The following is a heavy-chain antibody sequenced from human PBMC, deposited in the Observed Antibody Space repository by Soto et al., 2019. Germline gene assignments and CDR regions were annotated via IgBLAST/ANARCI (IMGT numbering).Heavy chain of an antibody. Sequence: SVKVSCKASGFTFTSSAVQWVRQARGQRLEWIGWIVVGSGNTNYAQKFQERVTITRDMSTSTAYMELSSLRSEDTAAYYCAAVEDSSSSDAFDIWGQGTMVTVSS. CDR1: GFTFTSSA. CDR3: AAVEDSSSSDAFDI. CDR2: IVVGSGNT. V-gene: IGHV1-58*01. D-gene: IGHD6-6*01. J-gene: IGHJ3*02.